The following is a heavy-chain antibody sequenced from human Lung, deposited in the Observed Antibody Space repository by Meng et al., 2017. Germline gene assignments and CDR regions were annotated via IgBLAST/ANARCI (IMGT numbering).Heavy chain of an antibody. D-gene: IGHD2-2*01. V-gene: IGHV4-34*01. CDR2: ISHSGST. Sequence: QVQLQQWGAGLLKPSATLSLTCGVYGGSFSGYYWSWIRQPPGKGLEWIGEISHSGSTNYNPSLKSRVTISVDTSKNQFSLQLTSVTAADTAMYYCTRAPLPAGRGLKNWFEPWGQGTLVTVSS. J-gene: IGHJ5*02. CDR1: GGSFSGYY. CDR3: TRAPLPAGRGLKNWFEP.